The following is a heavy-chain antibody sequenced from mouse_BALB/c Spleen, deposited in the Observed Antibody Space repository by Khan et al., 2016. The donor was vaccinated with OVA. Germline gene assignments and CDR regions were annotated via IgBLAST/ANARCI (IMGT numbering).Heavy chain of an antibody. CDR2: IYPGSGNT. D-gene: IGHD1-1*02. J-gene: IGHJ3*01. CDR3: ARAGWGVFAY. Sequence: QVQLQESGPELVKPGASVKMSCKASGYTFTDYGMNWVKQRNGQGLEWIGQIYPGSGNTFYNEKFKGKATLTADRSSSTAYMQLSNLTSEDSAVYYCARAGWGVFAYWAQGTLVTVSA. CDR1: GYTFTDYG. V-gene: IGHV1-77*01.